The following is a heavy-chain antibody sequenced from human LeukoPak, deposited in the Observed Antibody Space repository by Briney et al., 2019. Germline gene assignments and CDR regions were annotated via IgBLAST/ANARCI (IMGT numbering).Heavy chain of an antibody. CDR2: INPKSGGT. CDR3: ARASYDFWSGYRVPNNWFDP. V-gene: IGHV1-2*02. CDR1: GYTFSDYV. J-gene: IGHJ5*02. D-gene: IGHD3-3*01. Sequence: ASVKVSCKASGYTFSDYVIHWVRQAPGQGLECMGWINPKSGGTNYVQKFQGRVTMTRDTSINTVYMELSSLKASDTAMYYCARASYDFWSGYRVPNNWFDPWGQGTLVNVSS.